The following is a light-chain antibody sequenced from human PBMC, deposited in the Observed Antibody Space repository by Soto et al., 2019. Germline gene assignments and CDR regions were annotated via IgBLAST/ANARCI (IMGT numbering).Light chain of an antibody. CDR2: DAS. CDR1: QDITNF. J-gene: IGKJ5*01. Sequence: DRVTITCHASQDITNFLNCDQQKPGKAAKVLISDASNLETGVPSRFSGSGFGTDFTLTIGSLKPDDFATYYCQQYDNVPITFGQGTRLEI. CDR3: QQYDNVPIT. V-gene: IGKV1-33*01.